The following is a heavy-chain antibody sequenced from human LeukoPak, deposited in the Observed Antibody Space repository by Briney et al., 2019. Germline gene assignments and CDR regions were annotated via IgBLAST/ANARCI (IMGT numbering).Heavy chain of an antibody. Sequence: PGGSLRLSCAASGFTFSSYGMHWVRQAPGKGLGWVAVIWYDGNNKYYADSVKGRFTISRDNSKNTLYLQMNSLRAEDTAVYYCARSTSSEYDIYHFDYWGQGTLVTVSS. D-gene: IGHD3-9*01. V-gene: IGHV3-33*01. CDR3: ARSTSSEYDIYHFDY. CDR2: IWYDGNNK. J-gene: IGHJ4*02. CDR1: GFTFSSYG.